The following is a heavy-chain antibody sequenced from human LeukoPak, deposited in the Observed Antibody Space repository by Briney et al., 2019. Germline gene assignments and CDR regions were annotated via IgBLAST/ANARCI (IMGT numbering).Heavy chain of an antibody. CDR2: IFCVGST. D-gene: IGHD3-22*01. CDR3: ARDYYDSRGEAFDI. V-gene: IGHV4-59*11. J-gene: IGHJ3*02. Sequence: SETLSLTCTVSGDSIGSHYWSWIRQPPGKGLEWIGYIFCVGSTNYNPSLKSRVTISVDTSKNQFSLKLNSVTAADTAVYYCARDYYDSRGEAFDIWGQGTMVTVSS. CDR1: GDSIGSHY.